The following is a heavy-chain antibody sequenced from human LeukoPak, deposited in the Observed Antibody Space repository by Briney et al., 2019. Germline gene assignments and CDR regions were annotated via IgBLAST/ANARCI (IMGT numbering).Heavy chain of an antibody. CDR2: MNPNSGNT. D-gene: IGHD2-2*01. CDR3: ARGIRPAATKRAHRRDYYYYMDV. J-gene: IGHJ6*03. CDR1: GYTFTSYD. V-gene: IGHV1-8*03. Sequence: EASVKVSCKASGYTFTSYDINWVRQATGQGLEWMGWMNPNSGNTGYAHTFQGRVTITRNTSISTAYMELSSLRSEDTAVYYCARGIRPAATKRAHRRDYYYYMDVWGKGTTVTVSS.